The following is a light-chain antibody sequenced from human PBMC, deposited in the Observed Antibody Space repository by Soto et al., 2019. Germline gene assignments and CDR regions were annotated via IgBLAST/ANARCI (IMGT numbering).Light chain of an antibody. CDR2: DIS. CDR1: QSVSRY. J-gene: IGKJ5*01. Sequence: IVLTQSPATLSLSPGERATLSCRASQSVSRYLAWYQKKPGQAPRLLIYDISNRATGIPPRLSGSGYGTELTITISSMQTEDFETYYCQQRNSYPITFGQGTRLEIK. V-gene: IGKV3-11*01. CDR3: QQRNSYPIT.